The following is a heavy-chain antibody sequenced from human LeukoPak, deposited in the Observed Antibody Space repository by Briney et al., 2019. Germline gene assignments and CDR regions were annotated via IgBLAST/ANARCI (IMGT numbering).Heavy chain of an antibody. V-gene: IGHV4-38-2*02. Sequence: SETLSLTCTVSGYSISSDYYWGWIRQPPGKGLEWIGSIYHSGSTYYNPSLKSRVTISVDTSKNQFSLKLSSVTAADTAVYYCASQLKDIVVVPAAIPGSRFDPWGQGTLVTVSS. CDR1: GYSISSDYY. J-gene: IGHJ5*02. CDR2: IYHSGST. CDR3: ASQLKDIVVVPAAIPGSRFDP. D-gene: IGHD2-2*02.